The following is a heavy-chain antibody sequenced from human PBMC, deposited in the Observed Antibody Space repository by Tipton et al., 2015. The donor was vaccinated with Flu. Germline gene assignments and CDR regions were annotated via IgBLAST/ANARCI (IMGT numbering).Heavy chain of an antibody. J-gene: IGHJ4*02. Sequence: RVTISVDTSKNQFSLKLNSVTAADTAVYYCARRRDGYNCFDSWGQGTLVTVSS. V-gene: IGHV4-34*01. D-gene: IGHD5-24*01. CDR3: ARRRDGYNCFDS.